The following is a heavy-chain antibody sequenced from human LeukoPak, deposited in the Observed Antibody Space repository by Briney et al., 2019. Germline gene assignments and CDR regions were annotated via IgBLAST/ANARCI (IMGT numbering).Heavy chain of an antibody. J-gene: IGHJ4*02. V-gene: IGHV4-59*01. CDR2: IYYSGST. CDR3: ARVKVDSMVRYYFDY. Sequence: SETLPLTCTVSGGSISSYYWSWIRQPPGKGLEWIGYIYYSGSTNYNPSLKSRVTISVDTSKNQFSLKLSSVTAADTAVYYCARVKVDSMVRYYFDYWGQGTLVTVSS. D-gene: IGHD3-10*01. CDR1: GGSISSYY.